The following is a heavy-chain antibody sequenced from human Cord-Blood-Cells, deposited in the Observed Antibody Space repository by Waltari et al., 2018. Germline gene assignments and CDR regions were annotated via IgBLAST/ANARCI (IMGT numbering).Heavy chain of an antibody. J-gene: IGHJ3*02. CDR1: GGSISSYY. V-gene: IGHV4-4*07. CDR2: IYTRGST. CDR3: AREYCTNGVCSSPNDAFDI. Sequence: QVQLQESGPGLVKPSETLSLTCTVSGGSISSYYWSWIRQPAGKGLEWIGRIYTRGSTNYNPSLKSRVTMSVDTSKNQFSLKLSSVTAADTAVYYCAREYCTNGVCSSPNDAFDIWGQGTMVTVSS. D-gene: IGHD2-8*01.